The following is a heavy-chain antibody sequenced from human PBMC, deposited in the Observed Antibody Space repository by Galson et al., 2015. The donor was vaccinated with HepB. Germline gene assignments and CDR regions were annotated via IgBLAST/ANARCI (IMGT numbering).Heavy chain of an antibody. J-gene: IGHJ3*02. V-gene: IGHV3-53*04. Sequence: SLRLSCAASGFTVSSNYMSWVRQAPGKGLEWVSVIYSGGSTYYADSVKGRFPISRHNSKNTLYLQMNSLRAEDTAVYYCAGVSSFWSGSGSYAFDIWGQGTMVTVSS. D-gene: IGHD3-10*01. CDR3: AGVSSFWSGSGSYAFDI. CDR2: IYSGGST. CDR1: GFTVSSNY.